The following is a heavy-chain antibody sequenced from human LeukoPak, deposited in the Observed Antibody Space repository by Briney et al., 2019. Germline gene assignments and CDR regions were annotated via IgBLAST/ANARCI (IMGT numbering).Heavy chain of an antibody. CDR2: IDSKTAGGTT. Sequence: PGGSLRLSCVASRFAFSQAWMSWVRQAPGKGLEWVGRIDSKTAGGTTEYAAPVKGRFIISRDNSQNTLFLQMNSLQTDDTAVYYCTTDASTYCTNGKCYTGGNFDYWGQGTLVTVSS. J-gene: IGHJ4*02. D-gene: IGHD2-8*01. CDR1: RFAFSQAW. CDR3: TTDASTYCTNGKCYTGGNFDY. V-gene: IGHV3-15*04.